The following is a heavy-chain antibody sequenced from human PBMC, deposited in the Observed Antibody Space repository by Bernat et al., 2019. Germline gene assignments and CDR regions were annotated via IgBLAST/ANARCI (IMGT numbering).Heavy chain of an antibody. CDR3: ARDAAAGTGDLDY. V-gene: IGHV4-59*01. Sequence: QVQLQESGPGLVKPSETLSLTCTVSGGSISSYYWSWIRQPPGKGLEWIGYIYYSGSTNYNPSLKIRVTISLDTSKNQFSLKLSSVTAADTAVYYCARDAAAGTGDLDYWGQGTLVTVSS. CDR1: GGSISSYY. CDR2: IYYSGST. J-gene: IGHJ4*02. D-gene: IGHD6-13*01.